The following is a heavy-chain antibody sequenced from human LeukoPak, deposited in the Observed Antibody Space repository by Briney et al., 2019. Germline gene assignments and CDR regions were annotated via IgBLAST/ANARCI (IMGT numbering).Heavy chain of an antibody. D-gene: IGHD2-2*01. CDR2: ISSSSSYI. J-gene: IGHJ3*02. CDR1: GFTFSSHW. V-gene: IGHV3-21*01. Sequence: GGSLRLSCAASGFTFSSHWMHWVRQAPGKGLEWVSSISSSSSYIYYADSVKGRFTISRDNAKNSLYLQMNSLRAEDTAVYYCARVVVPAASDAFDIWGQGTMVTVSS. CDR3: ARVVVPAASDAFDI.